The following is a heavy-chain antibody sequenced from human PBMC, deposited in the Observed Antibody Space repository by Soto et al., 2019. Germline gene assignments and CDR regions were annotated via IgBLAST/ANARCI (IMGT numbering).Heavy chain of an antibody. J-gene: IGHJ5*02. CDR2: INQSGST. D-gene: IGHD3-22*01. CDR1: GGSFSGYY. CDR3: ARTFDSNGYYYA. V-gene: IGHV4-34*01. Sequence: QVQLQQWGAGLLKPSETLSLTCAVYGGSFSGYYWSWIRQPPGKGLEWIGEINQSGSTNYKWSLKSRLTISVDTSKNQFSLKLCSVIAANTAVYYCARTFDSNGYYYAWGQGTLVTVSS.